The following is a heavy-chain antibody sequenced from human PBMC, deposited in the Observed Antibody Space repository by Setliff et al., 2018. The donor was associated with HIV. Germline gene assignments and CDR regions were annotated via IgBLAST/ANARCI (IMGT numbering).Heavy chain of an antibody. Sequence: GGSLRLSCVVSGFTFDDYAMHWVRQAPGKGLEWVSSISWNSGSIGYADSVKGRFTISRDNAKKTLFLQMDSLKGEDTAVYYCARGYSYGYRIDYWGQGTLVTVSS. CDR3: ARGYSYGYRIDY. CDR2: ISWNSGSI. V-gene: IGHV3-9*01. D-gene: IGHD5-18*01. CDR1: GFTFDDYA. J-gene: IGHJ4*02.